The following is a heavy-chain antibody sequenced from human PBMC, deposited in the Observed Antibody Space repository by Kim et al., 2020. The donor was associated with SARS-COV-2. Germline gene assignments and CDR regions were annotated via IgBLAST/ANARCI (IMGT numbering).Heavy chain of an antibody. V-gene: IGHV3-66*01. CDR2: IYSGGST. CDR3: ARGGDVWGSYRSAEYFQH. Sequence: GGSLRLSCAASGFTVSSNYMSWVRQAPGKGLEWVSVIYSGGSTYYADSVKGRFTISRDNSKNTLYLQRNSLRAEDTAVYYCARGGDVWGSYRSAEYFQHWGQGTLVTVSS. D-gene: IGHD3-16*02. CDR1: GFTVSSNY. J-gene: IGHJ1*01.